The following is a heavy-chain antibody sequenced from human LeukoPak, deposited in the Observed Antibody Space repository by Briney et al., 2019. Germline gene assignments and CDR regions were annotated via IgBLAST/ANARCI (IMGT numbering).Heavy chain of an antibody. CDR3: AIRYIAAAGTENYGMDV. J-gene: IGHJ6*02. CDR1: GGTFSSYA. V-gene: IGHV1-69*13. CDR2: IIPIFGTA. D-gene: IGHD6-13*01. Sequence: ASVKVSCKASGGTFSSYAISWVRPAPGQGLEWMGGIIPIFGTANYAQKFQGRVTITADESTSTAYMELSSLRSEDTAVYYCAIRYIAAAGTENYGMDVWGQGTTVTVSS.